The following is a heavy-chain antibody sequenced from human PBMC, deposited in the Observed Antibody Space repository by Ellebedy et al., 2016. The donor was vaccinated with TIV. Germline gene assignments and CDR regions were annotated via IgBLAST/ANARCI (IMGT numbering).Heavy chain of an antibody. CDR1: GFTFSDYY. CDR3: AKPPELWLIHTGLVS. V-gene: IGHV3-11*01. J-gene: IGHJ4*02. Sequence: GESLKISCAASGFTFSDYYMSWIRQAPGKGLEWISYISSSVTTVYYADSVKGRFTISRDNSQSTLYLQMDSLRADDTAVYYCAKPPELWLIHTGLVSWGQGTLVTVSS. CDR2: ISSSVTTV. D-gene: IGHD6-19*01.